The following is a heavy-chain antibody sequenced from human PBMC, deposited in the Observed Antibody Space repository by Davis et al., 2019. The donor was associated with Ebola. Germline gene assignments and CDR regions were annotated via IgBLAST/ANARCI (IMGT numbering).Heavy chain of an antibody. CDR2: INADGITT. CDR1: GFTFSSYW. J-gene: IGHJ4*02. Sequence: GESLKISCAASGFTFSSYWMHWVRQVPGKGLVWVSRINADGITTSYADSVTGRFTISRDNAKSTLYLQMNSLRAEDTAVCYCVRAGDGGSYLDYWGQGTLLTVSS. D-gene: IGHD1-26*01. CDR3: VRAGDGGSYLDY. V-gene: IGHV3-74*01.